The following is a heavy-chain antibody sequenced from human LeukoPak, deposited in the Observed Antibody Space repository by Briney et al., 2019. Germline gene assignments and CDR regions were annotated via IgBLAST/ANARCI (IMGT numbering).Heavy chain of an antibody. Sequence: ASVKVSCKASGGTFSSYAISWVRQAPGQGLEWMGGIIPIFGAANYAQKFQGRVTITADKSTSTAYMELSSLRSEDTAVYYCARVGDYGDYFWFDPWGQGTPVTVSS. V-gene: IGHV1-69*06. D-gene: IGHD4-17*01. CDR2: IIPIFGAA. CDR3: ARVGDYGDYFWFDP. CDR1: GGTFSSYA. J-gene: IGHJ5*02.